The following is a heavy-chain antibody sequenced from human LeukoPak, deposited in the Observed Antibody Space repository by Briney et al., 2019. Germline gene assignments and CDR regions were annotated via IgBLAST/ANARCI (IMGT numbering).Heavy chain of an antibody. Sequence: GASVKVSCKASGYTFTGYYMHWVRQAPGQGLEWMGWINPNSGGTNYAQKFQGRVTMTRDTSISTAYMELSRLRSDDTAVYYCARGVAARPSANYYYYYYMDVWGKGTTVTVSS. V-gene: IGHV1-2*02. CDR1: GYTFTGYY. J-gene: IGHJ6*03. CDR3: ARGVAARPSANYYYYYYMDV. CDR2: INPNSGGT. D-gene: IGHD6-6*01.